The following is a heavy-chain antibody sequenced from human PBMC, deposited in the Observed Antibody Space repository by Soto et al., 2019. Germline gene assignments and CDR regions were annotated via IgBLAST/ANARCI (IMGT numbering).Heavy chain of an antibody. J-gene: IGHJ5*02. CDR1: GGTFSSYA. V-gene: IGHV1-69*01. Sequence: QVQLVQSGAEVKKPGSSVKVSCKASGGTFSSYANTWVRQAPGQGLEWMGGIILIFGTANYAQKFQGRVTITADESLSTAYIELSSLRSADTAVYYCSRDFPSSSSEPWGQGSLVTVSS. CDR2: IILIFGTA. CDR3: SRDFPSSSSEP.